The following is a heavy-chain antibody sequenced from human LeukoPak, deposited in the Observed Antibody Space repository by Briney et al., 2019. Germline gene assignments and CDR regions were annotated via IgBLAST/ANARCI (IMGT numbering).Heavy chain of an antibody. D-gene: IGHD2-15*01. Sequence: SVKVSCKASGGTFSSYTINWVRQAPGQGLEWMGRIIPIFGTTNYAQKFQGRLTMTRDMSTSTVYMELSSPRSEDTAVYYCAREGYCSGGSCYSFDYWGQGTLVTVSS. CDR1: GGTFSSYT. J-gene: IGHJ4*02. CDR3: AREGYCSGGSCYSFDY. V-gene: IGHV1-69*05. CDR2: IIPIFGTT.